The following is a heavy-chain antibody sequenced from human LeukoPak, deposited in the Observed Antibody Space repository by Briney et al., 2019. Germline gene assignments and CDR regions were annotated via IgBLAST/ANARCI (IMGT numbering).Heavy chain of an antibody. V-gene: IGHV3-9*03. D-gene: IGHD3-10*01. J-gene: IGHJ4*02. CDR3: AKDYSSGSYYLPYYFDY. Sequence: GGSLRLSCATSGFTFNDYAMYWVRQAPGKGLEWVSGISWNSRSIAYADSVKGRFTISRDNAKNSLYLQMNSLRAEDMALYYCAKDYSSGSYYLPYYFDYWGQGTLVTVSS. CDR2: ISWNSRSI. CDR1: GFTFNDYA.